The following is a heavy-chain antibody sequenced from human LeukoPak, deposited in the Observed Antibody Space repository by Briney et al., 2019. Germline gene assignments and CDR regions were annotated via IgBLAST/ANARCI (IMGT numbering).Heavy chain of an antibody. Sequence: GGSLRLSCVASGFTFRNYWMSWVRQAPGKGLEWVANINQDGSQKYYVDSVKGRFTISRDNAENSLYLQLNSLRVEDTALYYCATAWELRDFRGQGTLVTVSS. CDR2: INQDGSQK. V-gene: IGHV3-7*01. J-gene: IGHJ4*02. CDR3: ATAWELRDF. CDR1: GFTFRNYW. D-gene: IGHD4-23*01.